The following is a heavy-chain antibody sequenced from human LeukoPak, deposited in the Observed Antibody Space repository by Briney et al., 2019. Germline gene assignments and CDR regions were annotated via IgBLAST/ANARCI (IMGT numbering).Heavy chain of an antibody. CDR2: INPSGGST. Sequence: ASVKVSCKASGYTFTSNYIHWLRQAPGQGLEWMGLINPSGGSTSYAQKFQGRVTMTRDTSTSTVYMELSSLRSEDTAVYYCARDVISYYHDSSGSPIGSHFDYWGQGTLVTVSS. J-gene: IGHJ4*02. CDR1: GYTFTSNY. D-gene: IGHD3-22*01. CDR3: ARDVISYYHDSSGSPIGSHFDY. V-gene: IGHV1-46*01.